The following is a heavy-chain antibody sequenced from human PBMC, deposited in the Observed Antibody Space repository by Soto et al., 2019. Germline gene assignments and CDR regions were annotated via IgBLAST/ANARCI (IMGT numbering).Heavy chain of an antibody. V-gene: IGHV6-1*01. CDR2: TYYRSKWYN. CDR1: GDRVSSNSAA. Sequence: SQTLSLTCAISGDRVSSNSAAWNWIRQSPSRGLEWLGRTYYRSKWYNDYAVSVKSRITINPDTSKNQFSLQLNSVTPEDTAVYYCAREDYYDSSGYYYVNWFDPWGQGTLVTVSS. CDR3: AREDYYDSSGYYYVNWFDP. J-gene: IGHJ5*02. D-gene: IGHD3-22*01.